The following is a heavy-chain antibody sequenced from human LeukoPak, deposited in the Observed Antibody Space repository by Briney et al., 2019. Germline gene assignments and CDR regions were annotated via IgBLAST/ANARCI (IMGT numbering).Heavy chain of an antibody. D-gene: IGHD2-21*02. J-gene: IGHJ4*02. V-gene: IGHV1-69*13. CDR1: GGTFSSHT. CDR2: ITPIFGPP. Sequence: GVSVKVSCKASGGTFSSHTISWVRQAPGQGLEWMGGITPIFGPPNYAQKFQGRVTITADEFTGTAYVELSSLRTEDTAVYYCARDHWCGGDCYYFDDWGQGTLVTVSS. CDR3: ARDHWCGGDCYYFDD.